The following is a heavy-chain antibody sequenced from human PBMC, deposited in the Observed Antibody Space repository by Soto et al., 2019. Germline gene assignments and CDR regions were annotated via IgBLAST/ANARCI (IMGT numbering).Heavy chain of an antibody. V-gene: IGHV1-24*01. D-gene: IGHD6-19*01. CDR3: ATFQEISRGWPFDY. Sequence: ASVKLSCKVSGYTLTELSMHWVRQAPGKGLEWMGGFDPEDGETIYAQKFQGRVTMTEDTSTDTAYMELSSLRSEDTAVYYCATFQEISRGWPFDYWGQGTLVTVSS. CDR2: FDPEDGET. J-gene: IGHJ4*02. CDR1: GYTLTELS.